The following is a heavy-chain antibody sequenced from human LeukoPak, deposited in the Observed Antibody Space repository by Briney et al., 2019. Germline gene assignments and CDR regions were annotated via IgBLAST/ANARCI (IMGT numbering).Heavy chain of an antibody. D-gene: IGHD1-26*01. Sequence: PGGSLRLSCAASGFTFSIYAMTWVRQAPGKGLWWVAVIWYDGSNKYYADSVKGRFTISRDNSKNTLYLQMNSLRAEDTAVYYCAKDLLAGESSSYFFDYWGQGTLVTVSS. CDR2: IWYDGSNK. CDR1: GFTFSIYA. J-gene: IGHJ4*02. V-gene: IGHV3-33*06. CDR3: AKDLLAGESSSYFFDY.